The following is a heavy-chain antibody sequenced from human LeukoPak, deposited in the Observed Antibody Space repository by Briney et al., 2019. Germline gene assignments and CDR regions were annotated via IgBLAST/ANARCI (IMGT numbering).Heavy chain of an antibody. V-gene: IGHV3-30-3*01. CDR3: ARGRGRVDY. D-gene: IGHD5-12*01. CDR2: ISYDGSNK. CDR1: GFTFSSYA. Sequence: PGGSLRLSCAASGFTFSSYAMHWVRQAPGKGLEWVAVISYDGSNKYYADSVKGRFTISRDNSKNTLDLQMNSLRAEDTAVYYCARGRGRVDYWGQGTLVTVSS. J-gene: IGHJ4*02.